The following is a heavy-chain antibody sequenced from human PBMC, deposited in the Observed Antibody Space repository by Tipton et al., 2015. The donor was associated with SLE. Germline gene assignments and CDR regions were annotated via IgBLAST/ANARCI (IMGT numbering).Heavy chain of an antibody. J-gene: IGHJ4*02. Sequence: QLVQSGGGLVQPGGSLRLSCAASGFSISTNYMGWVRQAPGKGLEWISSISSSSNFIYYADSLKGRFTTSRDNAKNSLYLQMNSLREDDTAVYYCARVQYTSGSYFFDYWGQGTLVTVSS. D-gene: IGHD6-19*01. V-gene: IGHV3-21*03. CDR1: GFSISTNY. CDR3: ARVQYTSGSYFFDY. CDR2: ISSSSNFI.